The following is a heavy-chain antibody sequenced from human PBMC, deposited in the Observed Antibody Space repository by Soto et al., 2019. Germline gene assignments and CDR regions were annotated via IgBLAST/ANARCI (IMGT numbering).Heavy chain of an antibody. CDR1: GGSISSSSYY. CDR3: ARLGYCSSTSCYAPYYGMDV. D-gene: IGHD2-2*01. J-gene: IGHJ6*02. CDR2: IYYSGST. V-gene: IGHV4-39*01. Sequence: QLQLQESGPGLVKPSETLSLTCTVSGGSISSSSYYWGWIRQPPGKGLEWIGSIYYSGSTYYNPCLKSGVTLSVDTSKNQFSLKLSSVTGADTAVYYCARLGYCSSTSCYAPYYGMDVWGQGTTVTVSS.